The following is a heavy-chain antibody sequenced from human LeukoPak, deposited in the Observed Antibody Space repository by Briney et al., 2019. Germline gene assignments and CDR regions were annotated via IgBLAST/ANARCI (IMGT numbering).Heavy chain of an antibody. J-gene: IGHJ4*02. Sequence: GASVKVSCKASGGTFSSYAISWVRQAPGQGLEWMGRIIPILGIANYAQKFQGRVTITADKSTSTAYMELSSLRSEDTAVYYCARGGPLRWLQRSIDYWGQGTLVTVSS. D-gene: IGHD5-24*01. CDR1: GGTFSSYA. CDR3: ARGGPLRWLQRSIDY. CDR2: IIPILGIA. V-gene: IGHV1-69*04.